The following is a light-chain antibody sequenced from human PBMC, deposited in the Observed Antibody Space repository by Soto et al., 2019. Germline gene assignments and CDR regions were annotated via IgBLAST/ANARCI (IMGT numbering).Light chain of an antibody. Sequence: DIVMTQSPDALAVSLVERATSICKSSQSFLYSPNNKNYLAWYQQKPGKAPNLLIYWASTRESGVPARFSGSGSGIDFTLTIGSLQAEDVAVYYCHQYFTYPLTFGGGTKVDIK. CDR1: QSFLYSPNNKNY. CDR2: WAS. V-gene: IGKV4-1*01. CDR3: HQYFTYPLT. J-gene: IGKJ4*01.